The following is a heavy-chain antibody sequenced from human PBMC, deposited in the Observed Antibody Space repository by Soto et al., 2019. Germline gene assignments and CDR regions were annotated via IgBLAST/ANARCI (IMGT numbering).Heavy chain of an antibody. CDR3: ANLPTLTGDNAFDI. J-gene: IGHJ3*02. D-gene: IGHD7-27*01. V-gene: IGHV3-43*01. Sequence: GGPLKLPCAAPGLTFVDYTLPWVRKLRGKGLEWAFFISWDGGSTYYADSVKGRFTISRDNSKNSLYLQMNSLRTEDTALYYCANLPTLTGDNAFDIWGQGTMVTVSS. CDR2: ISWDGGST. CDR1: GLTFVDYT.